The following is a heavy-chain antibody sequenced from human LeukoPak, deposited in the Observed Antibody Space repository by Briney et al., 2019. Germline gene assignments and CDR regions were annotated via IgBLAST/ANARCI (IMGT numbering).Heavy chain of an antibody. V-gene: IGHV1-2*02. CDR3: ARDATSGYDHYYYYYMDV. J-gene: IGHJ6*03. CDR1: GYTFTGYY. Sequence: ASVTVSCKASGYTFTGYYMHWVRQAPGQGLEWMGWINPNSGGTNYAQKFQGRVTMTRDTSISTAYMELSRLRSDDTAVYYCARDATSGYDHYYYYYMDVWGKGTTVTISS. CDR2: INPNSGGT. D-gene: IGHD5-12*01.